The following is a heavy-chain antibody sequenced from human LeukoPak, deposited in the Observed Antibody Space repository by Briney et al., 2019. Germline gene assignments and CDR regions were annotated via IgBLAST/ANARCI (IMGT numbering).Heavy chain of an antibody. V-gene: IGHV1-2*02. Sequence: ASVKVSCKASGYTFTGYYIHWVRQAPGQGLEWMGWINPNSGGPNYAQKFQGGVTMTRDTSISTAYMEMSRLRSDDTAVYYCARDASAGGTNWFDPWGQGTLVTVSS. CDR2: INPNSGGP. J-gene: IGHJ5*02. CDR1: GYTFTGYY. CDR3: ARDASAGGTNWFDP. D-gene: IGHD3-16*01.